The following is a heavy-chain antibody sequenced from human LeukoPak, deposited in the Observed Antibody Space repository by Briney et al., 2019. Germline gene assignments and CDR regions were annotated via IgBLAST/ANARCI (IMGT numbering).Heavy chain of an antibody. CDR2: FYYRGST. CDR3: ARSPYYYDSSGYSNDAFDI. Sequence: SETLSLTCTVSGGSISSGSYYWGWIRQPPGKGLEWIGSFYYRGSTYYNPSLKSRVTISVDTSKNHFSLKLSSVTAADTAVYYCARSPYYYDSSGYSNDAFDIWGQGTMVTVSS. D-gene: IGHD3-22*01. J-gene: IGHJ3*02. V-gene: IGHV4-39*07. CDR1: GGSISSGSYY.